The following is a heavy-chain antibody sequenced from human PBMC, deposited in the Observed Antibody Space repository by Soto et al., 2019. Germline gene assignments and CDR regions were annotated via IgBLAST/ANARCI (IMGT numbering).Heavy chain of an antibody. CDR3: ARLAAAGTEIDY. CDR2: SNSDGSST. CDR1: GFTFSYYW. Sequence: EVRLVESGGGLVQPGGSLRLSCAASGFTFSYYWMHWVRQAPGKGLVWVSRSNSDGSSTSYADSVKGRFTISRDNAKNTLYLQMNSLRAEDTAVYYCARLAAAGTEIDYWGQGTLVTVSS. J-gene: IGHJ4*02. D-gene: IGHD6-13*01. V-gene: IGHV3-74*01.